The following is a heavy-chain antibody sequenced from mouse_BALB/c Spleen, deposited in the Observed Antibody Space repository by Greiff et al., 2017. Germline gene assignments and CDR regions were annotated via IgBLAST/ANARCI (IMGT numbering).Heavy chain of an antibody. D-gene: IGHD2-12*01. CDR1: GFTFSDYY. J-gene: IGHJ4*01. CDR2: ISDGGSYT. V-gene: IGHV5-4*02. Sequence: EVKLVESGGGLVKPGGSLKLSCAASGFTFSDYYMYWVRQTPEKRLEWVATISDGGSYTYYPDSVKGRFTISRDKAKNNLYLQMSSLKSEDTAMYYCARGAYYSPAVDYWGQGTSVTVSS. CDR3: ARGAYYSPAVDY.